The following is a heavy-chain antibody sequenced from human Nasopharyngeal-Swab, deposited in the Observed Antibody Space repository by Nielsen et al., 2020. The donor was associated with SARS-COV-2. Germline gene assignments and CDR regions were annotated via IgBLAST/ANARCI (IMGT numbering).Heavy chain of an antibody. CDR1: GGSISGYF. V-gene: IGHV4-4*07. CDR3: ARSGTTKYGLDV. J-gene: IGHJ6*01. Sequence: SETLSLTCSVSGGSISGYFLSWIGQPAGEGLEWIGRVYTSGSTNYNPSLKSRVTISIDMSKNQFSLELRSVTAADTAFYYCARSGTTKYGLDVWGQGTTVIVSS. D-gene: IGHD1-1*01. CDR2: VYTSGST.